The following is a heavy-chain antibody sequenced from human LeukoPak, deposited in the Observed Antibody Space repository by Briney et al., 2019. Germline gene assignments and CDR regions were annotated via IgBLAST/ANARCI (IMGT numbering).Heavy chain of an antibody. V-gene: IGHV4-4*07. CDR3: ASSSSAEFYFDY. J-gene: IGHJ4*02. CDR2: IYTSGST. CDR1: GGSISSYY. D-gene: IGHD6-6*01. Sequence: PSETLSLTCTVSGGSISSYYWSWIRQPAGKGLEWIGRIYTSGSTNYNPSLKSRVTMSVDTSKSQFSLKLSSVTAADTAVYYCASSSSAEFYFDYWGQGTLVTVSS.